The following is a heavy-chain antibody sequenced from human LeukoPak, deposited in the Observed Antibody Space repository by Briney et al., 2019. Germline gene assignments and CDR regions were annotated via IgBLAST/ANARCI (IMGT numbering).Heavy chain of an antibody. J-gene: IGHJ3*02. D-gene: IGHD3-10*01. V-gene: IGHV3-66*01. CDR1: GFTVSSNH. CDR2: IYSGGNT. CDR3: ARDGILVWFGELSDNAFDI. Sequence: GGSLRLSCAASGFTVSSNHMSWVRQAPGKGLEWVSVIYSGGNTYYADSVKGRFTISRDNSKNTLFLQMNSLRAEDTAVYYCARDGILVWFGELSDNAFDIWGQGTMVTVSS.